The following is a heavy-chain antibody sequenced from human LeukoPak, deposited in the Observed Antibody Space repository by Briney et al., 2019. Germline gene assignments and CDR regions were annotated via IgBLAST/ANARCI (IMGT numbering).Heavy chain of an antibody. J-gene: IGHJ3*02. D-gene: IGHD5-18*01. CDR3: ERKTHTARMNAFDI. Sequence: PSETLSLTCTVSGGSISSYYWSWVRQPPGKGLEWIGYIYYSGSTNYNPSLKSRVTISVDTSKNQFSLKLSSVTAADTAVYYCERKTHTARMNAFDIWGQGTMVTVSS. CDR2: IYYSGST. CDR1: GGSISSYY. V-gene: IGHV4-59*01.